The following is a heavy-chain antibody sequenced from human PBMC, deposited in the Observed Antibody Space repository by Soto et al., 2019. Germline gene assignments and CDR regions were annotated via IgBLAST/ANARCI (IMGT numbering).Heavy chain of an antibody. J-gene: IGHJ5*02. D-gene: IGHD1-7*01. V-gene: IGHV4-59*08. CDR1: GGSINSYY. CDR3: ARHISSGTNIAAIRSFDP. CDR2: IYYSGST. Sequence: QVQLQESGPGLVKLSETLSLTCTVSGGSINSYYWSWIRQPPGKGLEWIGNIYYSGSTNYNPSLKSRITISADTSKNQFSLKLSSVTAADTAVYYCARHISSGTNIAAIRSFDPWGQGTLVTVSS.